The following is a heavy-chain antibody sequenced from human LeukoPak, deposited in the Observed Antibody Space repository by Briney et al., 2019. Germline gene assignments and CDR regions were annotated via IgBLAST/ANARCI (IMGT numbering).Heavy chain of an antibody. CDR3: AREQWGGSSTSCYWK. J-gene: IGHJ4*02. CDR1: GFTFSSYA. V-gene: IGHV3-23*01. Sequence: GGSLRLSCAASGFTFSSYAMSWVRQAPGKGLEWVSAISGSGGSTYYADSVKGRFTISRDNAKNSLYLQMNSLRAEDTAVYYCAREQWGGSSTSCYWKWGQGTLVAVSS. CDR2: ISGSGGST. D-gene: IGHD2-2*01.